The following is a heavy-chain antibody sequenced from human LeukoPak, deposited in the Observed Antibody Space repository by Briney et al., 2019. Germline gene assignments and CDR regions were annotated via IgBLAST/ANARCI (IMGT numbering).Heavy chain of an antibody. CDR2: IYISGST. J-gene: IGHJ4*02. V-gene: IGHV4-61*02. CDR3: AREREGPYGYLDY. Sequence: SQTLSLTCTVSGVSISSASYYWSWIRQPAGKGLEWIGRIYISGSTNYKSSLKSRVTISLDTSKNQFSLKLSSVTAADTAVYYCAREREGPYGYLDYWGQGTLVIVSS. CDR1: GVSISSASYY. D-gene: IGHD4-17*01.